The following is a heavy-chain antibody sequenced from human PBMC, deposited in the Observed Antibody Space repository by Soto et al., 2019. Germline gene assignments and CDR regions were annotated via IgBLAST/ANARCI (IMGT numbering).Heavy chain of an antibody. J-gene: IGHJ4*02. V-gene: IGHV3-23*01. CDR2: ISGSGGST. CDR3: AKGSTYGSGSYPYY. Sequence: PGGSLRLCCAASGVTCSSYAMSWVRQAPGKGLEWVSAISGSGGSTYYADSVKGRFTISRDNSKNTLYLQMNSLRAEDTAVYYSAKGSTYGSGSYPYYWGQGTQVTVSS. CDR1: GVTCSSYA. D-gene: IGHD3-10*01.